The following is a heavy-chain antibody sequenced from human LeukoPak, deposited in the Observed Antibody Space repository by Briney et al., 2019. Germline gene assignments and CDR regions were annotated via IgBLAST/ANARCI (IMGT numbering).Heavy chain of an antibody. CDR3: ARDRHDFWSGYYYYYMDV. CDR1: GGSISSGSYY. J-gene: IGHJ6*03. V-gene: IGHV4-61*02. Sequence: PSETLSLTCTVSGGSISSGSYYWSWIRQPAGKGLEWIGRIYTSGSTNYNPSLKSRVTISVDTSKNQSSLKLSSVTAADTAVYCCARDRHDFWSGYYYYYMDVWGKGTTVTVSS. CDR2: IYTSGST. D-gene: IGHD3-3*01.